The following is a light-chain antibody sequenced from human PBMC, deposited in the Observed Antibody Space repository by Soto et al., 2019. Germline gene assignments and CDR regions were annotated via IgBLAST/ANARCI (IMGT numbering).Light chain of an antibody. Sequence: IVLTQSPGTLSLSPGERATLACRARQSVSSSYLAWYQQKPGQAPRLLIYGASSRAIGIPDRFSGSGSGTDFTLTISRLEPEEFAVYYCQQYGSSPLYTFGQGTKLEIK. CDR1: QSVSSSY. V-gene: IGKV3-20*01. CDR3: QQYGSSPLYT. J-gene: IGKJ2*01. CDR2: GAS.